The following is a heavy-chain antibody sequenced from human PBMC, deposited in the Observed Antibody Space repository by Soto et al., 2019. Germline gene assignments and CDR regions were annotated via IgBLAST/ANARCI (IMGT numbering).Heavy chain of an antibody. CDR2: INPNSGGT. Sequence: ASVKVSCKASGYTFTGYYMHWVRQAPGQGLEWMGWINPNSGGTNYAQKFQGWVTMTRDTSISTAYMELSRLRSDDTAVYYCARCAGAAAGTYDPYYYYGMDVWGQGTTVTVSS. CDR1: GYTFTGYY. D-gene: IGHD6-13*01. V-gene: IGHV1-2*04. CDR3: ARCAGAAAGTYDPYYYYGMDV. J-gene: IGHJ6*02.